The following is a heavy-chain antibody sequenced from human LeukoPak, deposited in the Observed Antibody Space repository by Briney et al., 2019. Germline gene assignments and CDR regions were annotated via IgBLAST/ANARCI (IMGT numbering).Heavy chain of an antibody. CDR1: GFTVSSNY. Sequence: GGSLRLSCAAPGFTVSSNYMSWVRQAPGKGLEWVSVIYSGGSTYYADSVKGRFTISRDNSKNTLYLQMNSLRAEDTAVYYCARDRGGYYYYYMDVWGKGTTVTVSS. CDR3: ARDRGGYYYYYMDV. CDR2: IYSGGST. D-gene: IGHD2-15*01. V-gene: IGHV3-66*02. J-gene: IGHJ6*03.